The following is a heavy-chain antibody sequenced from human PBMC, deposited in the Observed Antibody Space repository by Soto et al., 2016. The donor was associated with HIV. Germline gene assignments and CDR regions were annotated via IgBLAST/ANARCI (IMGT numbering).Heavy chain of an antibody. J-gene: IGHJ6*02. V-gene: IGHV3-73*01. CDR1: GFTFSGSA. Sequence: EVQLVESGGGLVQPGGSLKLSCAASGFTFSGSAMHWVRQASGKGLEWVGRIRSKANSYATAYAASVKGRFTISRDDSKNTAYLQMNSLKTEDTAVYYCTRQRDYYDSSGYPGYYGMDVWGQGTTVTVSS. D-gene: IGHD3-22*01. CDR3: TRQRDYYDSSGYPGYYGMDV. CDR2: IRSKANSYAT.